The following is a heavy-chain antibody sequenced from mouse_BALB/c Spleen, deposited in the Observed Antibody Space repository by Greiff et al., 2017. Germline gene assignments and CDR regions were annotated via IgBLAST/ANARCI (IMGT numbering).Heavy chain of an antibody. CDR2: IYPGNSDT. Sequence: VQLQQSGTVLARPGASVKMSCKASGYTFTSYWMHWVKQRPGQGLEWIGAIYPGNSDTSYNQKFKGKAKLTAVTSTSTAYMELSSLTNEDSAVYYCTRKYYGSMGYYFDYWGQGTTLTVSS. CDR1: GYTFTSYW. J-gene: IGHJ2*01. D-gene: IGHD1-1*01. CDR3: TRKYYGSMGYYFDY. V-gene: IGHV1-5*01.